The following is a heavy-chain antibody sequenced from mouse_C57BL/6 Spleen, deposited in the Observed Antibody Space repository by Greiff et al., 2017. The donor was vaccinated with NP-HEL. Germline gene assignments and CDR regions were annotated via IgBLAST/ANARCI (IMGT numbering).Heavy chain of an antibody. CDR2: IDPENGDT. J-gene: IGHJ2*01. CDR3: TTRGSSYGY. Sequence: EVKLQQSGAELVRPGASVKLSCTASGFNIKDDYMHWVKQRPEQGLEWIGWIDPENGDTEYASKFQGKATITADTSSNTAYLQLSSLTSEDTAVYYGTTRGSSYGYWGQGTTLTVSS. CDR1: GFNIKDDY. V-gene: IGHV14-4*01. D-gene: IGHD1-1*01.